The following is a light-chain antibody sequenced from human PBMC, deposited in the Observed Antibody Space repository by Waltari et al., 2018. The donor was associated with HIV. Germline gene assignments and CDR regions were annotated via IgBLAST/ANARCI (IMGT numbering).Light chain of an antibody. Sequence: DIVLTQTPLSLSVTPGQPPSISCKSSQSLLHSDGKTYLYWYLQKPGQPPQVLIYEGSNRLSGGPDRFSGSGSGTDFTRQISRMEAEDVGVDYCRQSIQLPSITFGQGTRLEIK. CDR3: RQSIQLPSIT. CDR2: EGS. V-gene: IGKV2D-29*01. CDR1: QSLLHSDGKTY. J-gene: IGKJ5*01.